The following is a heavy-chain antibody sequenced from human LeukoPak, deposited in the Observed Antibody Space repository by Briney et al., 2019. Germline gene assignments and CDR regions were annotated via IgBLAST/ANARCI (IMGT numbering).Heavy chain of an antibody. CDR1: GGSFSGYY. V-gene: IGHV4-34*01. J-gene: IGHJ4*02. CDR2: INHSGST. D-gene: IGHD5-12*01. CDR3: ARASQEGGGYELQYYFDY. Sequence: PSETLSLTCAVYGGSFSGYYWSWIRQPPGKGLEWIGEINHSGSTNYNPSLKSRVTISVDTSKNQFSLKLSSVTAADTAVYYCARASQEGGGYELQYYFDYWGQGTLVTVSS.